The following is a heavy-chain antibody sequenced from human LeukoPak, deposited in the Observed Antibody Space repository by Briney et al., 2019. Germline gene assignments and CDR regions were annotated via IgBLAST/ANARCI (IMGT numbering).Heavy chain of an antibody. D-gene: IGHD1-1*01. CDR2: ISSSSSTI. V-gene: IGHV3-48*01. J-gene: IGHJ4*02. CDR1: GFTFSSYS. Sequence: GGSLRLSCAASGFTFSSYSMNWVRQAPGKGLEWVSYISSSSSTIYYADSVKGRFTISRDNAKNSLYLRMNSLRAEDTAVYYCARAWIQPTFDYWGQGTLVTVSS. CDR3: ARAWIQPTFDY.